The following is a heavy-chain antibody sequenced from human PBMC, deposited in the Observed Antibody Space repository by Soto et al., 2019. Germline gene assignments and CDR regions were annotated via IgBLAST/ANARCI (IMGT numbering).Heavy chain of an antibody. CDR2: IYTSGST. V-gene: IGHV4-4*07. D-gene: IGHD3-16*02. CDR1: GGSISSYY. J-gene: IGHJ5*02. Sequence: SETLSLTCTVSGGSISSYYWSWIRQPAGKGLEWIGRIYTSGSTNYDPSLKSRVTMSVDTSKNQFSLKLSSVTAADQAVYYCARDHMITFGGVIHSRWFDPWGQGTLVTVS. CDR3: ARDHMITFGGVIHSRWFDP.